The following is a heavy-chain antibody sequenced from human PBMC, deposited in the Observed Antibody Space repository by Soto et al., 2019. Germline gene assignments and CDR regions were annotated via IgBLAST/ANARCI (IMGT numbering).Heavy chain of an antibody. Sequence: EVQLVESGGGLAQPGGSLRLSCAASGFTFSSYWMHWVRQAPGKGLVWVSQIKTDGSTTTYADSVKGRFTVSRDNAKNTLYLQMNSLRVEDTAIYYCTRGFHWAWDNWGQGAQVTVVS. D-gene: IGHD3-9*01. V-gene: IGHV3-74*01. CDR1: GFTFSSYW. J-gene: IGHJ4*02. CDR2: IKTDGSTT. CDR3: TRGFHWAWDN.